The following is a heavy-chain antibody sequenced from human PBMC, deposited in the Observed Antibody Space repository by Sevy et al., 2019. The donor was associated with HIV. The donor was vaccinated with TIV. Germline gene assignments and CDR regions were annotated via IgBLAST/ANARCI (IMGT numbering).Heavy chain of an antibody. J-gene: IGHJ6*03. Sequence: GGSLRLSCAASGFTFSDHYMGWVRQAPGKGLEWVGRSRDKINSYATEYAASVRGRFTISRDDSKNSLYLQMNSLKSEDTAGYYCVREYYDSRGGYRFFYMDVWGKGTTVTVSS. CDR3: VREYYDSRGGYRFFYMDV. CDR1: GFTFSDHY. V-gene: IGHV3-72*01. CDR2: SRDKINSYAT. D-gene: IGHD3-3*01.